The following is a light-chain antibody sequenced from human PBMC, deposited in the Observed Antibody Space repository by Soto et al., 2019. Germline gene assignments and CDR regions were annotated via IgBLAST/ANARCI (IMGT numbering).Light chain of an antibody. Sequence: EIVLTQSPATLSLSPGERAILSCRASQSVSTFLAWFQQTPGQPPRLLIYNASNRTTGIPARFSGSGSGTDFTPTISSLEPEDFAVYYCQQYNNWPPLTFGGGTKVDIK. J-gene: IGKJ4*01. CDR3: QQYNNWPPLT. CDR1: QSVSTF. V-gene: IGKV3-11*01. CDR2: NAS.